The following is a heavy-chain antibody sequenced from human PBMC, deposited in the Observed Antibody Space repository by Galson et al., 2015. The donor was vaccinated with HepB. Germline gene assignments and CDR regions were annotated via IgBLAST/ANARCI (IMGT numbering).Heavy chain of an antibody. V-gene: IGHV3-64D*06. Sequence: SLRLSCAASGFTFSSYAMHWVRQAPGKGLEYVSAISSNGGSTYYADSVKGRFTISRDNSKNTLYLQMSSLRAEDTAVYYCVKGGIQLWFGGDYFDYWGQGTLVTVSS. D-gene: IGHD5-18*01. CDR1: GFTFSSYA. CDR2: ISSNGGST. CDR3: VKGGIQLWFGGDYFDY. J-gene: IGHJ4*02.